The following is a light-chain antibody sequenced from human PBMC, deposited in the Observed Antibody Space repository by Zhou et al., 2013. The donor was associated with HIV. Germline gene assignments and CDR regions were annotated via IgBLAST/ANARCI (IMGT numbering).Light chain of an antibody. Sequence: DIVLSQSPGTLSLSPGESTTLSCRASQSISSNYLAWYQQKPGQAPRLLIYGTSTRATGIPGRFSGSGSGTDFTLTISRLERDDAAVYYCQQYGSSPLTFGGGTKVEIK. V-gene: IGKV3-20*01. CDR1: QSISSNY. CDR2: GTS. CDR3: QQYGSSPLT. J-gene: IGKJ4*01.